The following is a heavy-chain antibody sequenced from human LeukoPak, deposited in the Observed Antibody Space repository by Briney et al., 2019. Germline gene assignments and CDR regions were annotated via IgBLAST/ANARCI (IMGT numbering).Heavy chain of an antibody. Sequence: PGGSLRLSCLASGFSFSTYHMAWVRQAPGKGLEWVSAIAISGATTFYADFVKGRFSISRDNSKNTLYLQMNSLRAEDTAVYYCARDRSWGSQCYFDYWGQGTLVAVSS. J-gene: IGHJ4*02. CDR3: ARDRSWGSQCYFDY. V-gene: IGHV3-23*01. D-gene: IGHD7-27*01. CDR1: GFSFSTYH. CDR2: IAISGATT.